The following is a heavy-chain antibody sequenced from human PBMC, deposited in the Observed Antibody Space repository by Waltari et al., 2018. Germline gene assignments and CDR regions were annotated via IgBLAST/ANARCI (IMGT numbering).Heavy chain of an antibody. D-gene: IGHD6-19*01. Sequence: QVQLVESGGGLVKPGGSLRLSCLASGFSFSEYYMNWVRQAPGRVLEWIATLSSGSGYIYYADSVKGRFTISRDNAKNTLFLQMNALSDEDTAVYYCARSGWLDSWGLGTLVTVSS. CDR3: ARSGWLDS. J-gene: IGHJ4*02. V-gene: IGHV3-11*04. CDR1: GFSFSEYY. CDR2: LSSGSGYI.